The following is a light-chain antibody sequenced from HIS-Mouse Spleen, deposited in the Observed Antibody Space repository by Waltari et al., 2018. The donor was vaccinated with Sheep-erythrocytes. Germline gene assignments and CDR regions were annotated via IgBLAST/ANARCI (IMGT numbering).Light chain of an antibody. J-gene: IGLJ2*01. V-gene: IGLV2-11*01. CDR2: DVS. Sequence: QSALTQPRSVSGSPGQSVTISCTGTSSDVGGYNYVSWYQQHPGKAPQLMIYDVSKRPSGVPGRFSGSKSGNTASLTISGLQAEDEADYYCCSYAGSYTFVFGGGTKLTVL. CDR1: SSDVGGYNY. CDR3: CSYAGSYTFV.